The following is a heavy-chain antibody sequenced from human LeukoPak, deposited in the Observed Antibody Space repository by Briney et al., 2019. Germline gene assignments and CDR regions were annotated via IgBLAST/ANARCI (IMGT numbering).Heavy chain of an antibody. V-gene: IGHV3-9*01. CDR1: GFTFDDYA. CDR3: AKGPNYYDSPDY. CDR2: ISWNSGSI. D-gene: IGHD3-22*01. J-gene: IGHJ4*02. Sequence: GGSLRLSCAASGFTFDDYAMHWVRQAPGKGLEWVSGISWNSGSIGYADPVKGRFTISRDNAKNSLYLQMNSLRAEDTALYYCAKGPNYYDSPDYWGQGTLVTVSS.